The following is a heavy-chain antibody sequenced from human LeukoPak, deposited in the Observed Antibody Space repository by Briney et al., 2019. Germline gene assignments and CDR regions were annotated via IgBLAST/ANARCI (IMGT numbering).Heavy chain of an antibody. CDR3: ARVPPYYDFWSGYWSDYYYYGMDV. CDR1: GGTFSSYA. V-gene: IGHV1-18*01. Sequence: ASVKVSCKASGGTFSSYAISWVRQAPGQGLEWMGWISAYNGNTNYAQKLQGRVTMTTDTSTSTAYMELRSLRSDDTAVYYCARVPPYYDFWSGYWSDYYYYGMDVWGQGTTVTVSS. J-gene: IGHJ6*02. D-gene: IGHD3-3*01. CDR2: ISAYNGNT.